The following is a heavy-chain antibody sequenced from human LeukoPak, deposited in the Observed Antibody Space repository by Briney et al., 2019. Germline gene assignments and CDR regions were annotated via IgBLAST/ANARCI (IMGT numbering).Heavy chain of an antibody. J-gene: IGHJ5*02. D-gene: IGHD2-15*01. V-gene: IGHV4-30-2*01. Sequence: SETLSLTCAVSGGSISSGGYSWSWIRQPPGKGLEWIGYIYHSGSTYYNPSLKSRVTISVDRSKNQFSLKLSSVTAADTAVYYCARVALRGYCSGGSCSSGGFDPWGQGTLVTVSS. CDR3: ARVALRGYCSGGSCSSGGFDP. CDR2: IYHSGST. CDR1: GGSISSGGYS.